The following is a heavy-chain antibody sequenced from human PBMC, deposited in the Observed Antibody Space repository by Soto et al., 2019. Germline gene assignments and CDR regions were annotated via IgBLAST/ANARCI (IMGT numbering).Heavy chain of an antibody. Sequence: SETLSLTCTVSGDSITSNSYFWAWIRQPPGKGLEWIGSIYYSGTTYYNPSLKSRVTISVDRSKNQFSLKLSSVTAADTAVYYCARHFSVDHSNHWAQGALVTVS. D-gene: IGHD3-9*01. CDR3: ARHFSVDHSNH. J-gene: IGHJ5*02. V-gene: IGHV4-39*01. CDR1: GDSITSNSYF. CDR2: IYYSGTT.